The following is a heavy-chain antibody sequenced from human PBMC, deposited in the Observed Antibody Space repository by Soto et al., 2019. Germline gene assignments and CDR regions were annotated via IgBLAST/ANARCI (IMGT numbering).Heavy chain of an antibody. CDR3: ARGGGYSYGSNWFDP. J-gene: IGHJ5*02. D-gene: IGHD5-18*01. V-gene: IGHV4-30-4*01. CDR2: IYYSGST. Sequence: PSETLSLTCTVSGGSIRSGDYYWSWIRQPPGKGLEWIGYIYYSGSTYYNPSLKSRVTISVDTSKNQFSLKLSSVTAADTAVYYCARGGGYSYGSNWFDPWGQGTLVTVSS. CDR1: GGSIRSGDYY.